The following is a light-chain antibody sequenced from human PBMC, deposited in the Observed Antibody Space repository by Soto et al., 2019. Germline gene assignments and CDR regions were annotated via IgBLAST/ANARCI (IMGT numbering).Light chain of an antibody. CDR1: QSISSY. V-gene: IGKV1-39*01. J-gene: IGKJ3*01. Sequence: DIEVTQSPSSLSASVGDRVTITCRASQSISSYLSWYQQKLGKAPKLLIYDATILQSGVPSRFSGSGSGTEFTLTISALQPEDSATYYCHQSYSIPFTFGPGTTVDIK. CDR2: DAT. CDR3: HQSYSIPFT.